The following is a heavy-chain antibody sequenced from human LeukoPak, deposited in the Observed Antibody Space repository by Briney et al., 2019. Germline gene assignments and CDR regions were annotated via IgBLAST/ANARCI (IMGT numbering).Heavy chain of an antibody. V-gene: IGHV3-74*01. D-gene: IGHD6-19*01. CDR3: ARAARHYDSGWYAFDF. J-gene: IGHJ4*02. CDR2: INSDGSTT. CDR1: GFTFSSYW. Sequence: PGGSLRLSCAASGFTFSSYWMHWVRHAPGKGLVWVSRINSDGSTTTYADSVKGRFTISRDNAKNTLYLQMSSLRAEDTAVYYCARAARHYDSGWYAFDFWGQGTLVTVSS.